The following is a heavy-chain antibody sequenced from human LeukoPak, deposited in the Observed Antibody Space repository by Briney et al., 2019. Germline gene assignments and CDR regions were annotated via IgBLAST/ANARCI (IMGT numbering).Heavy chain of an antibody. J-gene: IGHJ4*02. CDR3: ARGAPYISFDS. V-gene: IGHV3-74*01. D-gene: IGHD2-2*02. Sequence: GGSLRLSCAASGFTFSTYWMHWVRQAPGKGLVWVSHVNNDGTGTTYADSVKGRFTISRDNAKNTLYLQMNSLRAEDTAVYYCARGAPYISFDSWGQGTLVTVSS. CDR1: GFTFSTYW. CDR2: VNNDGTGT.